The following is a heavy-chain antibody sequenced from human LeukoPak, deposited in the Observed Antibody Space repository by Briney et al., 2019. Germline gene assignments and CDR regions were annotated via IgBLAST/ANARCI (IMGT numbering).Heavy chain of an antibody. CDR2: IYYSGST. J-gene: IGHJ6*03. CDR1: GGSISSYY. CDR3: ARAQEDSSGYYHYYYYMDV. Sequence: PSETLSLTCTVSGGSISSYYWSWIRQPPGKGLEWIGYIYYSGSTNYNPSLKSRVTISVDTSKNQFSLKLSSVTAADTAVCYCARAQEDSSGYYHYYYYMDVWGKGTTVTVSS. D-gene: IGHD3-22*01. V-gene: IGHV4-59*01.